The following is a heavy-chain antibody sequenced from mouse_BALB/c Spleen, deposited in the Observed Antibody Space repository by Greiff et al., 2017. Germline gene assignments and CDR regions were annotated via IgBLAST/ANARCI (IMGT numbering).Heavy chain of an antibody. CDR1: GFTFSSFG. Sequence: DVMLVESGGGLVQPGGSRKLSCAASGFTFSSFGMHWVRQAPEKGLEWVAYISSGSSTIYYADTVKGRFTISRDNPKNTLFLQMTSLRSEDTAMYYCARSDGNYWYFDVWGAGTTVTVSS. CDR2: ISSGSSTI. D-gene: IGHD2-1*01. CDR3: ARSDGNYWYFDV. J-gene: IGHJ1*01. V-gene: IGHV5-17*02.